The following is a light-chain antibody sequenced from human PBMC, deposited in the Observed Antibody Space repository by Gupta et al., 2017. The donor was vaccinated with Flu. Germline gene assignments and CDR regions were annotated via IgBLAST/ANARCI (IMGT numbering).Light chain of an antibody. CDR2: GAT. CDR1: QGIRNA. CDR3: RHHYSYPII. J-gene: IGKJ4*01. V-gene: IGKV1-17*01. Sequence: DIQMTQSPSSLSASVGDRVTITCRASQGIRNALAWYQQKSGKAPKRLIYGATRLQSGVPSRFSGSGSGTEFTLTISSLQPEDFATYYCRHHYSYPIIFGGGTKLEIK.